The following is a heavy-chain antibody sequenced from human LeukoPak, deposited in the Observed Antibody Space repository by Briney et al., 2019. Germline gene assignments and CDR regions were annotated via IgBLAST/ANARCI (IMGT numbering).Heavy chain of an antibody. CDR2: ISGTGSDT. V-gene: IGHV3-21*01. CDR1: GFTFSSHS. D-gene: IGHD1-14*01. Sequence: GGSLGLSCAASGFTFSSHSMNWVRQAPGKGLEWVSSISGTGSDTYYTDSLKGRFTVSRDNAKNSLYLQMNSLRAEDTAVYYCARDVYRIFDYWGLGTLVTVSS. CDR3: ARDVYRIFDY. J-gene: IGHJ4*02.